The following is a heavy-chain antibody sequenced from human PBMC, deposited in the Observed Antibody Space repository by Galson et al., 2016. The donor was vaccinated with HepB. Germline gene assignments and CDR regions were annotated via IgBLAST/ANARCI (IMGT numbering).Heavy chain of an antibody. Sequence: ETLSLTCTVSGGSISSTTYYWGWIRQPPGKGLEWIGSVIYSGSTYYNLSLKSRVTISVDTSKSQFSLNLASVTAADTAVYYCASHVWGSYRLNWFDPWGQGTLVTVSS. CDR1: GGSISSTTYY. CDR3: ASHVWGSYRLNWFDP. CDR2: VIYSGST. D-gene: IGHD3-16*02. V-gene: IGHV4-39*01. J-gene: IGHJ5*02.